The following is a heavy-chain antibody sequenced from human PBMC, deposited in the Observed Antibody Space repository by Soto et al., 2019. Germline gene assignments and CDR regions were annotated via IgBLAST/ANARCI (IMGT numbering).Heavy chain of an antibody. CDR2: IYYSGST. D-gene: IGHD3-3*01. CDR1: GGSIISYY. V-gene: IGHV4-59*01. CDR3: ARGADFWSGYFDY. Sequence: SETLSLTCTVSGGSIISYYCIFIRHPPLKGLEWIVYIYYSGSTNYNPSLKSRVTISVDTPKNQFSLKLSSVTAADTAVYYCARGADFWSGYFDYWGQGTLVTVSS. J-gene: IGHJ4*02.